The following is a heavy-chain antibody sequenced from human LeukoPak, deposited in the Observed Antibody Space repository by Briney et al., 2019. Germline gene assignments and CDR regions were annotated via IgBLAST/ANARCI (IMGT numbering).Heavy chain of an antibody. D-gene: IGHD3-10*01. Sequence: GGSLRLFCAASGFTFSSYWMSWVRQAPGKGLEWVANIKQDGSEKYYVDSVKGRFTISRDNAKNSLYLQMNSLRAEDTAVYYCARPRSGSYYTTNYYYYYGMDVWGQGTTVTVSS. CDR1: GFTFSSYW. CDR3: ARPRSGSYYTTNYYYYYGMDV. J-gene: IGHJ6*02. V-gene: IGHV3-7*01. CDR2: IKQDGSEK.